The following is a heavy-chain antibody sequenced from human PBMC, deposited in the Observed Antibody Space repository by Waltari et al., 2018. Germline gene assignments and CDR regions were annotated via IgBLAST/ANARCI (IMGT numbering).Heavy chain of an antibody. CDR2: VSYIGAT. CDR1: GGSISSNRHY. J-gene: IGHJ3*01. D-gene: IGHD5-12*01. Sequence: QLQLQESGPGLVKPSETLSLTCRVSGGSISSNRHYWGWIRQSPGQGLECIGTVSYIGATYTSPSLKSRVTISRDTSKNQLSLILDSVTASDTAVYYCATYIGASIGTAAFDVWGQGTMVTVYS. V-gene: IGHV4-39*01. CDR3: ATYIGASIGTAAFDV.